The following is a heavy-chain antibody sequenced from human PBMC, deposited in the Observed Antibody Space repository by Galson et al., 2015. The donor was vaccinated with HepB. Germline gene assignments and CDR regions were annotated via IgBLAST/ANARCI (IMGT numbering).Heavy chain of an antibody. V-gene: IGHV3-30*18. J-gene: IGHJ4*02. Sequence: SLRLSCAVSGFTLSNYGMHWVRQAPGKGLEWVAVISFDGSSKFYSDSVKGRFTISRDLSKNTLYLQMNSLRDEDTGVYYCAKQREGSSWLSDYWGQGTLVTV. CDR1: GFTLSNYG. CDR3: AKQREGSSWLSDY. D-gene: IGHD6-13*01. CDR2: ISFDGSSK.